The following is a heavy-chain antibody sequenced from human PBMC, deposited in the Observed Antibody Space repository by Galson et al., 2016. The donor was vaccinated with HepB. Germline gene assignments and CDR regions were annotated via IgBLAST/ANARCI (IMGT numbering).Heavy chain of an antibody. CDR2: IYWDDDK. V-gene: IGHV2-5*02. Sequence: PALVKPTQTLTLTCTFSGFSLGTSGVAVGWIRQPPGKALEWLALIYWDDDKRYSPSLKSRLTITKDTSKNQVILTMTNMDPEDTGTYYCAHGPSSAMEGNFDAWGQGTLVTVSS. D-gene: IGHD5-18*01. CDR1: GFSLGTSGVA. J-gene: IGHJ4*02. CDR3: AHGPSSAMEGNFDA.